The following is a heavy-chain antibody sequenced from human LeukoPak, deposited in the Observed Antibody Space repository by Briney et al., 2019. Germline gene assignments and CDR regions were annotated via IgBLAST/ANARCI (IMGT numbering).Heavy chain of an antibody. CDR1: GYTFTSYG. D-gene: IGHD2-2*03. CDR2: ISAYNGNT. V-gene: IGHV1-18*01. Sequence: GASVKVSCKASGYTFTSYGISWGRQAPGQGLEWMGWISAYNGNTNYAQKLQGRVTITTDTSTSPAYMGLRSLRSDDTAVYYCARDKWGNGFGYCSSTSCHGPFDYWGQGTLVTV. J-gene: IGHJ4*02. CDR3: ARDKWGNGFGYCSSTSCHGPFDY.